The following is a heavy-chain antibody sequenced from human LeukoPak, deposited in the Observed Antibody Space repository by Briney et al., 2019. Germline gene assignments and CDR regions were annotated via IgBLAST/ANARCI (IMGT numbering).Heavy chain of an antibody. Sequence: PGGALRLSCAASGVTFYEYTMHWGRHAPGKGLEFFSLISFYGCTTYYADSLKARFTISRDNSKNSLYLQMNSLRTEDTALYYCAKGNYYYLDVWGKGTTVTVSS. CDR2: ISFYGCTT. J-gene: IGHJ6*03. CDR1: GVTFYEYT. V-gene: IGHV3-43*01. CDR3: AKGNYYYLDV.